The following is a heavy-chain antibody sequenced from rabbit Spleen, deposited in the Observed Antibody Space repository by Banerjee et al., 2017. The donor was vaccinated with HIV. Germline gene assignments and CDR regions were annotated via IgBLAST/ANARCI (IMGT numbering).Heavy chain of an antibody. Sequence: QEQLEESGGDLVKPGASLTLTCTASGFSFSSSEYMCWVRLAPGKGLEWISCIAGSSSDFTYSASWAKGRFTISKTSSTTVTLQMTSLTAADTATYFCARDTGSSFSSYGMDLWGPGTLVTVS. D-gene: IGHD8-1*01. CDR3: ARDTGSSFSSYGMDL. V-gene: IGHV1S45*01. CDR1: GFSFSSSEY. J-gene: IGHJ6*01. CDR2: IAGSSSDFT.